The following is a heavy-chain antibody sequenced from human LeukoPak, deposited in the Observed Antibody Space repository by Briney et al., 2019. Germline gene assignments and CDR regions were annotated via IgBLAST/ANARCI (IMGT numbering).Heavy chain of an antibody. CDR2: IYYSGST. Sequence: SETLSLTCTVSGDSISSYYWSWIRQPPGKGLEWIGYIYYSGSTNYNPSLKSRVTISVDTSKNQFSLKLSSVTAADTAVYYCARETSYYYDSSGYLDYWGQGTLVTVSS. J-gene: IGHJ4*02. V-gene: IGHV4-59*01. CDR1: GDSISSYY. D-gene: IGHD3-22*01. CDR3: ARETSYYYDSSGYLDY.